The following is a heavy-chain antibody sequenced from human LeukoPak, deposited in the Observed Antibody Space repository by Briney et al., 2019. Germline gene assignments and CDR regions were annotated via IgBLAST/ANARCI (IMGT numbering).Heavy chain of an antibody. CDR2: ISSSSRYI. J-gene: IGHJ3*02. V-gene: IGHV3-21*01. CDR1: GFIISNAW. Sequence: GGSLRLSCAASGFIISNAWMVWVRQAPGKGLEWLSSISSSSRYINYADSVKGRFTISRDNAKNSLYLQMNSLRAEDTAVYYCAKVLIPDSYYDSSGAHDAFDIWGQGTMVTVSS. CDR3: AKVLIPDSYYDSSGAHDAFDI. D-gene: IGHD3-22*01.